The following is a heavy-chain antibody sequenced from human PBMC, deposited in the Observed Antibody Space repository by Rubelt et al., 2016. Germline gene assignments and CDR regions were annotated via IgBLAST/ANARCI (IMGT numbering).Heavy chain of an antibody. D-gene: IGHD6-6*01. Sequence: QVQLVQSGAEVKKPGASVKVSCKASGYTFTSYGISWVRQAPGQGLEGMGWISAYNGNTNYAHELQGSVTMPPATSTSTAYMELRSLRSDDPAVYYCARDRIRIAARQGWYFDLWGRGTLVTVSS. CDR1: GYTFTSYG. CDR2: ISAYNGNT. CDR3: ARDRIRIAARQGWYFDL. J-gene: IGHJ2*01. V-gene: IGHV1-18*01.